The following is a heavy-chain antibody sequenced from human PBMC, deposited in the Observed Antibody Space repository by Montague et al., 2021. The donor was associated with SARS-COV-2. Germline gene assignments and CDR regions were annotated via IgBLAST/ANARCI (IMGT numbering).Heavy chain of an antibody. D-gene: IGHD3-10*01. J-gene: IGHJ5*02. CDR3: ARDGREGLLWFGELLFGWFDP. CDR1: GFTVSSYA. Sequence: SLRLSCAASGFTVSSYALHWVRQAPGKGLEWVAVISYDVSNQYYSCSXXVLFTISRDNSKNTLYLQMNSLRAEDTAVYYCARDGREGLLWFGELLFGWFDPWGQGTLVTVSS. V-gene: IGHV3-30*04. CDR2: ISYDVSNQ.